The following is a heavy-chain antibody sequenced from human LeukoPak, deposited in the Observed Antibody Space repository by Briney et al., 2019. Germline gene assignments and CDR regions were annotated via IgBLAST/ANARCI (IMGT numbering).Heavy chain of an antibody. CDR3: ARQSSSGWYGGFDS. CDR1: SGSISRNIYF. V-gene: IGHV4-39*01. J-gene: IGHJ4*02. Sequence: PSETLSLTCSVSSGSISRNIYFWNWIRQPPGKGLDSIGNIYSSGNTYYNVSLKSRLTISFAASKNPFSVKLGSVTAGDTAVYYCARQSSSGWYGGFDSWRQGMLVSVSS. CDR2: IYSSGNT. D-gene: IGHD6-19*01.